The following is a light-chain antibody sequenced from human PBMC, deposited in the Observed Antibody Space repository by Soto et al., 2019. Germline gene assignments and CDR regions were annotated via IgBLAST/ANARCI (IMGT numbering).Light chain of an antibody. Sequence: DIQMTQSPSTLSGSVGDRVTITCRASQTIRSWLAWYQQKPGKATKLLSYKASTLKSGVPSRFSGSGSGTDFSLIISSLQPGDFTVYYCQQYNNWYTFGQGTKLQIK. V-gene: IGKV1-5*03. J-gene: IGKJ2*01. CDR1: QTIRSW. CDR2: KAS. CDR3: QQYNNWYT.